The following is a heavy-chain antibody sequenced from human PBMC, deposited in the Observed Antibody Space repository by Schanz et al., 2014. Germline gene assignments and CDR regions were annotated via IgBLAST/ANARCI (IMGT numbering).Heavy chain of an antibody. CDR1: AYSLTGYY. Sequence: QVQLVQSGAEVKKPGASVKVSCKASAYSLTGYYLHWVRQAPGQGLEWMGIINPTGGSTSYAQRFQGRVTVTRDTSTSTVYMELSSLRSEDTAVYYCARAAYGGYTSTPLRYWGQGTLVTVSS. D-gene: IGHD5-12*01. CDR2: INPTGGST. CDR3: ARAAYGGYTSTPLRY. J-gene: IGHJ4*02. V-gene: IGHV1-46*01.